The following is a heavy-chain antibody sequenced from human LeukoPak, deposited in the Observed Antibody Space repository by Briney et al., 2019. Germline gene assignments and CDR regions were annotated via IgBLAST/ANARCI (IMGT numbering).Heavy chain of an antibody. CDR3: ARRGIVATGS. D-gene: IGHD5-12*01. CDR2: INPNSGGT. V-gene: IGHV1-2*02. CDR1: GYTFTSYG. J-gene: IGHJ4*02. Sequence: ASVKVSCKASGYTFTSYGISWVRQAPGQGLEWMGWINPNSGGTNYAQKFQGRVTMTRDTSISTAYMELSRLRSDDTAVYYCARRGIVATGSWGQGTLVTVSS.